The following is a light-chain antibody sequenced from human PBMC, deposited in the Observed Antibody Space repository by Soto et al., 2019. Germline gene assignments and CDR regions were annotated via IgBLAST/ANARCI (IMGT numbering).Light chain of an antibody. CDR2: HAS. Sequence: DIQMTQSPSTLSASIGDIVTITCRASQTINNWLAWYQQKAGKAPNLLIYHASNLETGVPSRFSGSAFGTEFTLTISSRQPDGCATYYCQHYYSYAWTFGQGTMVEIK. V-gene: IGKV1-5*01. J-gene: IGKJ1*01. CDR1: QTINNW. CDR3: QHYYSYAWT.